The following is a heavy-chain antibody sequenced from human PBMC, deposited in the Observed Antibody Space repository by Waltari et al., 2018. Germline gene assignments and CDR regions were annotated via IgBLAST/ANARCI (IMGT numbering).Heavy chain of an antibody. J-gene: IGHJ4*02. CDR3: ARDDSRAGRAFDY. D-gene: IGHD1-1*01. V-gene: IGHV3-21*01. CDR2: ISRSSSYI. Sequence: EVQLVESGGGLVKPGGSLRLSCAASGFTFSSYSMNWVRQAPGKGLELVSSISRSSSYIYYAESVKGRFTISRDNAKNSLYLQMNSLRAEDTAVYYCARDDSRAGRAFDYWGQGTLVTVSS. CDR1: GFTFSSYS.